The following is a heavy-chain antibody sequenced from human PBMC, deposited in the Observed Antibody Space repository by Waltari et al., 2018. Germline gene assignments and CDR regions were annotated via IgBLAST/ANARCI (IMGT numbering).Heavy chain of an antibody. Sequence: EVQLVQSGAEVKKPGESLKISCEGSGYSFTDYWIGWVRQMPGKGLEWMGIIYPGDSDIKSNPSLQGQVTISADKSINTAYLQWNSLKASDTAIYYCARRPIAAIGGGFDYWGQGTLVTVSS. D-gene: IGHD6-13*01. J-gene: IGHJ4*02. CDR1: GYSFTDYW. V-gene: IGHV5-51*01. CDR2: IYPGDSDI. CDR3: ARRPIAAIGGGFDY.